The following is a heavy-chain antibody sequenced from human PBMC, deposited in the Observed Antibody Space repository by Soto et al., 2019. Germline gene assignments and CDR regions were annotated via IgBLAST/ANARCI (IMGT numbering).Heavy chain of an antibody. CDR3: ARHGIAAAGTRSACSYYYDGKDV. CDR2: IYPGDSDT. D-gene: IGHD6-13*01. V-gene: IGHV5-51*01. CDR1: GYSFTSYW. J-gene: IGHJ6*02. Sequence: PGESLKISCKGSGYSFTSYWIGWVRQMPGKGLEWMGIIYPGDSDTRYSPSFQGQVTISADKSISTAYLQWSSLKASDTAMYYCARHGIAAAGTRSACSYYYDGKDVWGQGTTVTVSS.